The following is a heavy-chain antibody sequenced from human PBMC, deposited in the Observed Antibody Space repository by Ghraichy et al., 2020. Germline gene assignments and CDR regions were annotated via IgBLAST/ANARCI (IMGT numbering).Heavy chain of an antibody. Sequence: SGPTLVKPTQTLTLTCTFSGFSLSTTGMRVSWIRQPPGKALEWLARIDWDDDKFYSTSLKTRLTISKDTSKNQVVLTMTNMDPVDTATYYCARISSSSSPWGLEYWGQGTLVTVSS. CDR3: ARISSSSSPWGLEY. D-gene: IGHD6-6*01. J-gene: IGHJ4*02. V-gene: IGHV2-70*04. CDR1: GFSLSTTGMR. CDR2: IDWDDDK.